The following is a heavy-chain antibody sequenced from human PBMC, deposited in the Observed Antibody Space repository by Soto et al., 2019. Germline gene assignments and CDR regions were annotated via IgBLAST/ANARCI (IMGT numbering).Heavy chain of an antibody. V-gene: IGHV3-74*01. D-gene: IGHD3-10*01. CDR3: ARDGCGRGDLAY. CDR1: GFTFSNYW. J-gene: IGHJ4*02. CDR2: IKRYGSSI. Sequence: EVQLVESGGGLVQPGWSLRLSCAASGFTFSNYWIDWVRQAPGKGLVWVPRIKRYGSSISYADSLKGRVTISRDNAKNTLCRQMNRLGAEDTAVYYCARDGCGRGDLAYWGQGTLVTVSS.